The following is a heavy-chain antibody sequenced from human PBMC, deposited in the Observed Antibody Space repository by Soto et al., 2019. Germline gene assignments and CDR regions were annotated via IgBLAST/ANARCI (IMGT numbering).Heavy chain of an antibody. CDR3: ARNESSNIYGMDV. Sequence: GGSLRLSCAASGFTFRSYSMNWVRQAPGKGLEWVSSISSSSFSINYADSVKGLFSISRDNAQNSLHLQMNNLRAEDTAVYYCARNESSNIYGMDVWGQGTTVTVSS. V-gene: IGHV3-21*01. D-gene: IGHD6-6*01. J-gene: IGHJ6*02. CDR2: ISSSSFSI. CDR1: GFTFRSYS.